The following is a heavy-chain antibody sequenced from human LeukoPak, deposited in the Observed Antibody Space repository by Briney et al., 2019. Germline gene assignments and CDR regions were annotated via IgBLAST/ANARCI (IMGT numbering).Heavy chain of an antibody. Sequence: SETLSLTCAVYGGSFSGYYWSWLRQPPGKGLGWLGEINHSGSTNYNPSLKSRVTISVDTSKNQLSLKLSSVTAADTAVYYCARGLVVPAETHNWFDPWGQGTLVTVSS. V-gene: IGHV4-34*01. CDR3: ARGLVVPAETHNWFDP. J-gene: IGHJ5*02. D-gene: IGHD2-2*01. CDR1: GGSFSGYY. CDR2: INHSGST.